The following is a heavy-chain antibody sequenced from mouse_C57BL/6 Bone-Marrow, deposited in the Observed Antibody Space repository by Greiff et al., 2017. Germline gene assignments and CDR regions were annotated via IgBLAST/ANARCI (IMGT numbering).Heavy chain of an antibody. Sequence: EVKVEESGGGLVKPGGSLKLSCAASGFTFSSYTMSWVRQTPEKRLEWVATISGGGGNTYYPDSVKGRFTISRDNAKNTLYLQMSSLRSEDTALYYCARHGDYYGSSRFAYWGQGTLVTVSA. CDR1: GFTFSSYT. J-gene: IGHJ3*01. D-gene: IGHD1-1*01. V-gene: IGHV5-9*01. CDR2: ISGGGGNT. CDR3: ARHGDYYGSSRFAY.